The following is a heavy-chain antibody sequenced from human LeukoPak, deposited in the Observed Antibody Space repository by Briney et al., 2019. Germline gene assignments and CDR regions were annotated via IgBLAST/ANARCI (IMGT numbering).Heavy chain of an antibody. J-gene: IGHJ3*02. CDR3: ARVRVVISAFDI. D-gene: IGHD3-3*01. V-gene: IGHV4-30-2*01. CDR2: IYHSGST. Sequence: SETLSLTCTVSGGSVSSGSYYWSWIRQPPGKGLEWIGYIYHSGSTYYNPSLKSRVTISVDRSKNQFSLKLSSVTAADTAVYYCARVRVVISAFDIWGQGTMVTVSS. CDR1: GGSVSSGSYY.